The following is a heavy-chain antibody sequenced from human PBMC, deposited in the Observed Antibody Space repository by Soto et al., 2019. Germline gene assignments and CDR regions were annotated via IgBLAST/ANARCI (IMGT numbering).Heavy chain of an antibody. V-gene: IGHV3-9*01. CDR3: AKGPGGWDEDVFDY. J-gene: IGHJ4*02. CDR1: GVTFDYYS. CDR2: ISWNSGSI. Sequence: QRLSSAASGVTFDYYSRNLVRQATGKGLEWVSGISWNSGSIGYADSVKGRFTISRDNAKNSLYLQMNSLRAEDTALYYCAKGPGGWDEDVFDYWGQGNLVTVSS. D-gene: IGHD6-19*01.